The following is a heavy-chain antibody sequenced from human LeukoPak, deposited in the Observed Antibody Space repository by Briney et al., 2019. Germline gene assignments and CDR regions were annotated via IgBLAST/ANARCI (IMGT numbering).Heavy chain of an antibody. J-gene: IGHJ6*03. CDR2: IRHDESRI. D-gene: IGHD3-16*01. V-gene: IGHV3-30*02. CDR1: GFIFSAYG. CDR3: ARPVIPSAYQETYYMDV. Sequence: PGGSLRLSRAASGFIFSAYGMHWVRQGPGEGLEWVAYIRHDESRIFYADFVKGRFTISRDDSKNTLYLQMHSLTTEDTGLYYCARPVIPSAYQETYYMDVWGKGTTVTVS.